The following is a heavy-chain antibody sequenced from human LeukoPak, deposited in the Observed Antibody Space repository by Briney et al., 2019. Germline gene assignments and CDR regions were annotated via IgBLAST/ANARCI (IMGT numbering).Heavy chain of an antibody. V-gene: IGHV1-2*02. CDR2: INPNSGGT. D-gene: IGHD3-3*01. J-gene: IGHJ4*02. CDR3: AMCLSGYYLGFDH. Sequence: ASVKVSCKASGYTFTGYYMHWVRQAPGQGLEWMGWINPNSGGTNYAQKFQGRVTMTRDTSISTAYMELSRLRSDDTAVYYCAMCLSGYYLGFDHWGQGTLVTVSS. CDR1: GYTFTGYY.